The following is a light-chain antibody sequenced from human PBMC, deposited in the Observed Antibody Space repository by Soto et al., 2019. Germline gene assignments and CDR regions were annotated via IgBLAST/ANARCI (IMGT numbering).Light chain of an antibody. CDR3: SSYTSSSIPVV. CDR1: SSDVGGYNY. J-gene: IGLJ2*01. V-gene: IGLV2-14*01. CDR2: EVS. Sequence: QSALTQPASVSGSPGQSITISCTGTSSDVGGYNYVSWYQQHPGKAPKLMIYEVSNRPSGVSNRFSGSKSGNTASLTISGLQAEDEADYYCSSYTSSSIPVVFGGGPKLTVL.